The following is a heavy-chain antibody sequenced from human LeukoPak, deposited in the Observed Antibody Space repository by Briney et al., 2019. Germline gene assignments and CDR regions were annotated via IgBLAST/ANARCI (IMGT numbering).Heavy chain of an antibody. J-gene: IGHJ4*02. Sequence: PSETLSLTCTVSGGSISSGGYYWSWIRQHPGKGLEWNGYIYYSGSTYYNPSLKSRVTISVDTSKNQFSLKLSSVTAADTAVYYCAREAVAGQGIIDYWGQGTLVTVSS. CDR3: AREAVAGQGIIDY. CDR2: IYYSGST. V-gene: IGHV4-31*03. CDR1: GGSISSGGYY. D-gene: IGHD6-19*01.